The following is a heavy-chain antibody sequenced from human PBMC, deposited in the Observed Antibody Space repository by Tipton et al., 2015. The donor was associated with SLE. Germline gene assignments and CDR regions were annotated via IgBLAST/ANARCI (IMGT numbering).Heavy chain of an antibody. CDR3: AKERITGTTMYYYGMDV. CDR2: ISWNSDTI. CDR1: GFNFHDYA. Sequence: SLRLSCAASGFNFHDYAMHWVRQAPGKGLEWVSSISWNSDTIDYADSVKGRFTISRDNAKNSLFLQMNSLRSEDTALYYCAKERITGTTMYYYGMDVWGQGTTVTVSS. D-gene: IGHD1-7*01. V-gene: IGHV3-9*01. J-gene: IGHJ6*02.